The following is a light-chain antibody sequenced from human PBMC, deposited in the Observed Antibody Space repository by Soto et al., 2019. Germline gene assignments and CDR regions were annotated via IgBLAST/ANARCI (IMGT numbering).Light chain of an antibody. CDR1: GSDVGDYTY. Sequence: SVLTPPPSAAESPGQSVTISCTGTGSDVGDYTYVSWYQQHPGKAPKLMIYGVTERPSGVPDRFSGSKSGNTASLTVSGLQTEDEAYYYCSSYAGSNNYVFRTGTKVNVL. CDR2: GVT. V-gene: IGLV2-8*01. CDR3: SSYAGSNNYV. J-gene: IGLJ1*01.